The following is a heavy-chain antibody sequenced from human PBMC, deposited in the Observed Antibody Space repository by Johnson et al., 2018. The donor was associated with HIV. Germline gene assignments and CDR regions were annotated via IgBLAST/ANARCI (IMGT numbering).Heavy chain of an antibody. CDR2: ISWDGGST. D-gene: IGHD4-23*01. Sequence: VQLVESGGGVVRPGGSLRLSCAASGFTFDDYAMHWVRKAPGKGLEWVSLISWDGGSTYYADSVKGRFTISRDNSKNSLYLQMNSLRTEDTALYYCARDTVVTPPHDAFDIWGQGTMVTVSS. CDR3: ARDTVVTPPHDAFDI. CDR1: GFTFDDYA. J-gene: IGHJ3*02. V-gene: IGHV3-43*01.